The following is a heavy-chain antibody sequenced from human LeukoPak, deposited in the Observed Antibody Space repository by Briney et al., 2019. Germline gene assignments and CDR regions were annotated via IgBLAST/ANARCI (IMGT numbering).Heavy chain of an antibody. D-gene: IGHD2-2*01. CDR1: GGTFISYA. Sequence: SVKVSCKASGGTFISYAISWVRQAPGQGLEWMGGIIPIFGTANYAQKFQGRVTITADESTSTAYMELSSLRSEDTAVYYCARDYCSSTSCLFDYWGQGTLVTVSS. CDR2: IIPIFGTA. CDR3: ARDYCSSTSCLFDY. V-gene: IGHV1-69*13. J-gene: IGHJ4*02.